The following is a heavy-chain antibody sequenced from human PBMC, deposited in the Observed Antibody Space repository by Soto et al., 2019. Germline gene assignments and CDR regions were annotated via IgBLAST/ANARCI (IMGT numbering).Heavy chain of an antibody. Sequence: SETLSLTCTVSGGSISSYYWSWIRQPAGKGLEWIGRIYTSGSTNYNPSLKSRVTMSVDTSKNQFSLKLSSATAADTAVYYCARSVVAITMGGMDVWGQGTTVTVSS. D-gene: IGHD5-12*01. V-gene: IGHV4-4*07. CDR1: GGSISSYY. CDR3: ARSVVAITMGGMDV. CDR2: IYTSGST. J-gene: IGHJ6*02.